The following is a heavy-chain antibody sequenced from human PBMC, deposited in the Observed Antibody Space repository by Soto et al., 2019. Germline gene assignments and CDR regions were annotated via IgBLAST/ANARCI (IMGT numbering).Heavy chain of an antibody. CDR1: GYTLTELS. CDR2: FDPEDGET. CDR3: ATDRYCSSTSRLDY. J-gene: IGHJ4*02. D-gene: IGHD2-2*01. Sequence: ASVKVSCKVSGYTLTELSMHWVRQAPGKGLEWMGGFDPEDGETIYAQKFQGRVTMTGDTSTDTAYMELSSLRSEDTAVYYCATDRYCSSTSRLDYWGQGTLVTVSS. V-gene: IGHV1-24*01.